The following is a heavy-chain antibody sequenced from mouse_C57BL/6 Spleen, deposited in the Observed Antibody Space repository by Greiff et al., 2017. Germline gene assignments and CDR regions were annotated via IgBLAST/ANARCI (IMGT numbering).Heavy chain of an antibody. CDR3: ARRSMDD. CDR1: GYSFTGYY. V-gene: IGHV1-42*01. Sequence: EVKLMESGPELVKPGASVTISCKASGYSFTGYYMNWVKQSPEKSLEWIGEINPSTGGTTYNQKFKAKATLTVDNSYSTAYMQLKSLTSEASAIYYGARRSMDDWGQGISVTVSS. J-gene: IGHJ4*01. CDR2: INPSTGGT.